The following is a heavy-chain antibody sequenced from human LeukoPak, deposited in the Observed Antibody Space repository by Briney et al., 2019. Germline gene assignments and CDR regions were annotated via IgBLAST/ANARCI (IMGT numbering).Heavy chain of an antibody. J-gene: IGHJ4*02. CDR1: GGSISSGGYY. CDR2: IYYSGST. D-gene: IGHD3-10*01. Sequence: SETLSLTCTVSGGSISSGGYYWSWIRQHPGKGLEWIGYIYYSGSTYYNPSLKSRVTISVATSKNQFSLKLSSVTAADTAVYYCARARRGRFDYWGQGTLVTVSS. CDR3: ARARRGRFDY. V-gene: IGHV4-31*03.